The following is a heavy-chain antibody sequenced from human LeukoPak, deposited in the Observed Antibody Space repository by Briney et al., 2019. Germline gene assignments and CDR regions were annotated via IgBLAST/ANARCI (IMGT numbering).Heavy chain of an antibody. D-gene: IGHD3-22*01. CDR1: GFPFSDYQ. V-gene: IGHV3-48*03. J-gene: IGHJ6*03. CDR3: AKEVGNYYDSRGQYLMRACMGG. CDR2: ICGSGYTI. Sequence: GGPLTLSCAASGFPFSDYQMNWPRQAPGRGLEWVAYICGSGYTIHYADYVKGRFTISRDNAKNSLSLQMNTLSAEDTAVYYWAKEVGNYYDSRGQYLMRACMGGWGEGTTLTVYS.